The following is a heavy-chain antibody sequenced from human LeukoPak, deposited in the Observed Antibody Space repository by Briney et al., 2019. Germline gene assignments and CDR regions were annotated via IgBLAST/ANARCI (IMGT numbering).Heavy chain of an antibody. J-gene: IGHJ4*02. CDR1: GFTFDDYA. CDR2: ISWNSGSI. CDR3: AKDRYSGSTGVSDY. V-gene: IGHV3-9*01. Sequence: GGSLRLSCAASGFTFDDYAMHWVRQAPGKGLEWVSGISWNSGSIGYVDSVKGRFTISRDNAKNSLYLQMNSLRAEDTALYYCAKDRYSGSTGVSDYWGQGTLVTVSS. D-gene: IGHD1-26*01.